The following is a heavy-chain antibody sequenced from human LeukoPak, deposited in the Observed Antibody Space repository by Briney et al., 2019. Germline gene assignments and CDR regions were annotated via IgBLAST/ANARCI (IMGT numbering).Heavy chain of an antibody. V-gene: IGHV1-2*02. CDR3: ARDAAVALYYFDY. Sequence: GASVKVSCKASGYTFTSYDINWVRQATGQGLEWMGWINPNSGGTNYAQKFQGRVTMTRDTSISTAYMELSRLRSDDTAVYYCARDAAVALYYFDYWGQGTLVTVSS. CDR2: INPNSGGT. CDR1: GYTFTSYD. D-gene: IGHD6-19*01. J-gene: IGHJ4*02.